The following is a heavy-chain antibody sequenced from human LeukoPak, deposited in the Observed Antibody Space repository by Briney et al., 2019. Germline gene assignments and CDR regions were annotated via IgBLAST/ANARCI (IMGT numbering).Heavy chain of an antibody. Sequence: GGSLRLSCEVSGFTFTDYWMNWVLQAPGKGPKWVASIRQDGSEKTYVDSVKGRFTISRDNTKNSLSLQLNGLRAEDTAVYYCARDGTAAGLYFDLWGQGTLVTVSS. CDR1: GFTFTDYW. CDR2: IRQDGSEK. V-gene: IGHV3-7*01. J-gene: IGHJ4*01. CDR3: ARDGTAAGLYFDL. D-gene: IGHD6-13*01.